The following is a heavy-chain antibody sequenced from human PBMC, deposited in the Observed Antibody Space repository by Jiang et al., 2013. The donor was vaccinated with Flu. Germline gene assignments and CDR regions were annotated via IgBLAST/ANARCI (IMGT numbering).Heavy chain of an antibody. CDR3: ARETMVQGVIIGMDV. Sequence: GPGLVKPSETLSLTCTVSGGSISSYYWSWIRQPPGKGLEWIGYIYYSGSTNYNPSLKSRVTISVDTSKNQFSLKLSSVTAADTAVYYCARETMVQGVIIGMDVWGQGTTVTVSS. V-gene: IGHV4-59*01. J-gene: IGHJ6*02. CDR1: GGSISSYY. CDR2: IYYSGST. D-gene: IGHD3-10*01.